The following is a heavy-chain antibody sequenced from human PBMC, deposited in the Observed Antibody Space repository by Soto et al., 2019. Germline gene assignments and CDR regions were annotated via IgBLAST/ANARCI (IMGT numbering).Heavy chain of an antibody. D-gene: IGHD1-1*01. J-gene: IGHJ4*02. CDR1: GYAFTTYG. V-gene: IGHV1-18*01. Sequence: QVHLVLSGAEVKKPGASVKVSCKGSGYAFTTYGITWVRQAPGQGLEWMGWISAHNGNTNYAQKLQGRVTVTRDTSTSTAYMELRGLRSDDTAVYYCARGRYGDYWGRGALVTVSS. CDR3: ARGRYGDY. CDR2: ISAHNGNT.